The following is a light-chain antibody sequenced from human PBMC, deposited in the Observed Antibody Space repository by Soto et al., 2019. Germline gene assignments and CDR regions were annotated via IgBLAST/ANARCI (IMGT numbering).Light chain of an antibody. CDR3: MQATQFPWT. CDR2: KVS. J-gene: IGKJ1*01. Sequence: VMTQTPLSSAVILGQPASISCRSSQSLVDNDGNTYLSWLHQRPGQPPRLLIYKVSNRLFGVPDRFSGSGAGTYFTLRISRVEAEDVGLYICMQATQFPWTFGQGTRVEIK. V-gene: IGKV2-24*01. CDR1: QSLVDNDGNTY.